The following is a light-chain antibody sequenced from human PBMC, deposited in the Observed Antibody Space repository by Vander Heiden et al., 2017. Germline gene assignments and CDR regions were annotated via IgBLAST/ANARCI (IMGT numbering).Light chain of an antibody. CDR2: DAS. J-gene: IGKJ4*01. CDR1: QGVNSY. V-gene: IGKV3D-11*01. CDR3: QQRRDWPLT. Sequence: VLTQSPATLSVSLGERVTLSCRASQGVNSYLAWYQQKPGQAPRLLIYDASNRAAGSPARFSGSGSGTDFTLTISSLVPEDFAVYYCQQRRDWPLTFGGGTKVEIK.